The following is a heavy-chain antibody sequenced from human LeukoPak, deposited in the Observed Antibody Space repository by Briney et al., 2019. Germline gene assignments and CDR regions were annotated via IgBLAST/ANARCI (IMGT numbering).Heavy chain of an antibody. CDR2: IYYSGST. CDR3: AREGRGGNWGSSIDY. Sequence: PSETLSLTCTVSGGSISSSSYYWGWIRQPPGKGLEWIGSIYYSGSTYYNPSLKSRVTISVDTSKNQFSLKLSSVTAADTAVYYCAREGRGGNWGSSIDYWGQGTLVTVSS. J-gene: IGHJ4*02. V-gene: IGHV4-39*07. D-gene: IGHD7-27*01. CDR1: GGSISSSSYY.